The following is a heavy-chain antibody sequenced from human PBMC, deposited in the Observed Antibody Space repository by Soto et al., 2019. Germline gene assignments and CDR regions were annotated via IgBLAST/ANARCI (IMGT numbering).Heavy chain of an antibody. D-gene: IGHD3-22*01. CDR1: GGSISSYY. Sequence: PSETLSLTCTVSGGSISSYYWSWIRQPAGKGLEWIGYIYYSGSTNYNPSLKSRVTISVDTSKNQFSLKLSSVTAADTAVYYCARQDSSGYYSSIGDYFDYWGQGTLVTVSS. J-gene: IGHJ4*02. CDR2: IYYSGST. V-gene: IGHV4-59*08. CDR3: ARQDSSGYYSSIGDYFDY.